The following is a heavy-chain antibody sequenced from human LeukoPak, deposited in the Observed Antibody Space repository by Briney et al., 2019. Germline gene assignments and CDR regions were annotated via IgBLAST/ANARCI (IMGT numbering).Heavy chain of an antibody. J-gene: IGHJ6*02. CDR3: ARGEGIVVVPAAIEASYYGMDV. CDR1: GYTFTGYY. CDR2: INPNSGGT. D-gene: IGHD2-2*01. V-gene: IGHV1-2*02. Sequence: ASVNVSCKASGYTFTGYYMHWVRQAPGQGLEWMGWINPNSGGTNYAQKFQGRVTMTRDTSISTAYMELSRLRSDDTAVYYCARGEGIVVVPAAIEASYYGMDVWGQGTTVTVSS.